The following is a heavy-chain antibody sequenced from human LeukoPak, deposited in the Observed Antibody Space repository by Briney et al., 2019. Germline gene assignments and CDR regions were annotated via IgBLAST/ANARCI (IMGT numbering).Heavy chain of an antibody. CDR2: INPNSGGT. CDR1: GYTFTGFY. V-gene: IGHV1-2*02. D-gene: IGHD3-10*01. J-gene: IGHJ4*02. CDR3: AREEVSVISDTCCSGLGY. Sequence: ASVKVSCKASGYTFTGFYMHWVRQASERGLERMGWINPNSGGTNYAQKFQGRVTMTRDTSINTAYMELSSLRSDDTAVYYCAREEVSVISDTCCSGLGYWGQGTLVTVSS.